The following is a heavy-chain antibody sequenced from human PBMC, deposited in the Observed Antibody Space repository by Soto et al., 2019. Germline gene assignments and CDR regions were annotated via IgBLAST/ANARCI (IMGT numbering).Heavy chain of an antibody. CDR3: AAKTYYYDSSGYYAAFYI. J-gene: IGHJ3*02. CDR2: ISYDGSNK. CDR1: GFTFSSYA. V-gene: IGHV3-30-3*01. D-gene: IGHD3-22*01. Sequence: QVQLVESGGGVVQPGRSLRLSCAASGFTFSSYAMHWVSQAPGKGLEWVAVISYDGSNKYYADSVKGRFTISRDNSKNTLYLQMNSLRAEDTAVYYCAAKTYYYDSSGYYAAFYIWGQGTMVTVSS.